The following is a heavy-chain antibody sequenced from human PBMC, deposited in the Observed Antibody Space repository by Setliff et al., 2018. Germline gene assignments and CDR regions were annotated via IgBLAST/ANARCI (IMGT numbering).Heavy chain of an antibody. V-gene: IGHV4-38-2*01. CDR2: IYYSGST. CDR1: GYSISSGYY. Sequence: SEILSLTCAVSGYSISSGYYWGWIRQPPGKGLEWIGSIYYSGSTYYNPSLKSRVTISVDTSKNQFSLKLSSVTAADTAVYYCARQFMAWYFDLWGRGTLVTVSS. J-gene: IGHJ2*01. CDR3: ARQFMAWYFDL.